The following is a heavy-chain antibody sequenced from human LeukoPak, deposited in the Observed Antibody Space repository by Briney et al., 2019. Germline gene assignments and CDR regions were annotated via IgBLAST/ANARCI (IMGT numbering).Heavy chain of an antibody. D-gene: IGHD6-13*01. CDR2: IKRDGSEK. Sequence: QTGGSLRLSCAASGFTFSSFWLSWHGPAQGKGLVWVDNIKRDGSEKYYVDSVKGRFTISRDNAKNSLYLQMNSLRAEDTAVYYCARDGQQLVPRYYYYGMDVWGQGTTVTISS. V-gene: IGHV3-7*01. J-gene: IGHJ6*02. CDR3: ARDGQQLVPRYYYYGMDV. CDR1: GFTFSSFW.